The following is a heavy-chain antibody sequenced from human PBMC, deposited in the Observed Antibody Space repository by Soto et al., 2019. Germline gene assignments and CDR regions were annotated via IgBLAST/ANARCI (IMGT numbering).Heavy chain of an antibody. CDR2: ISYGGSDK. Sequence: QVQLVESGGGVVQPGRSLRLSCAASGFTFNMYGMHWVRQAPGKGLEWAALISYGGSDKYYADSVEGRFPSSSDKSKNTLHLQMNSLRGEDSAVYYCARGDYGEYGAYVEPWGQGTVVTVSS. D-gene: IGHD4-17*01. V-gene: IGHV3-30*03. J-gene: IGHJ5*02. CDR3: ARGDYGEYGAYVEP. CDR1: GFTFNMYG.